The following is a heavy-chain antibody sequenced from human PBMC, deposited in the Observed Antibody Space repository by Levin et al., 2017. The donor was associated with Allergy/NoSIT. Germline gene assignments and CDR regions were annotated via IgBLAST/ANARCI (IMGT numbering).Heavy chain of an antibody. CDR3: ARDFGGATDY. Sequence: LSLTCAGSGFPFSFSWMHWVRQVPGKGLVWVSRINEDGTTTNYADSVKGRFTISRDNSKNTVYLQMNSLRVEDTAVYYCARDFGGATDYWGQGTLVTVSS. CDR1: GFPFSFSW. J-gene: IGHJ4*02. V-gene: IGHV3-74*01. D-gene: IGHD3-16*01. CDR2: INEDGTTT.